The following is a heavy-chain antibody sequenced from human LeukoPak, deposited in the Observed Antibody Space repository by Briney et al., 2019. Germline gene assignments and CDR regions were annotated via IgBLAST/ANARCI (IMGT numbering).Heavy chain of an antibody. CDR3: ARGIDDYVWGSYRYRLDY. CDR2: ISSSSSTI. D-gene: IGHD3-16*02. CDR1: GFTFSNYN. V-gene: IGHV3-48*01. Sequence: GGSLRLSCAASGFTFSNYNMNWVRQAPGKGLEWVSYISSSSSTIHYADSVEGRFTISRDNAKNSLYLQMHSLRAEDTALYYCARGIDDYVWGSYRYRLDYWGQGALVTVSS. J-gene: IGHJ4*02.